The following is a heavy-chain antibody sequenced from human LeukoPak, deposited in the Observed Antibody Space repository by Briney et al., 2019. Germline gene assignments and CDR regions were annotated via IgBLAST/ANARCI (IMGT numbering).Heavy chain of an antibody. J-gene: IGHJ6*02. CDR2: INPNSGGT. D-gene: IGHD4-17*01. CDR1: GYTFTGYY. V-gene: IGHV1-2*06. CDR3: ARGIHYGDYVIPPMDV. Sequence: ASVKVSCKASGYTFTGYYMHWVRQAPGQGLEWMGRINPNSGGTNYAQKFQGRVTMTRDTSISTAYMELSRLRSDDTAVYYCARGIHYGDYVIPPMDVWGQGTTVTVSS.